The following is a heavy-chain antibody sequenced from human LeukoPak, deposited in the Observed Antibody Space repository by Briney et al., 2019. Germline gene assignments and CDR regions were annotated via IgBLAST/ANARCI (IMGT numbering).Heavy chain of an antibody. D-gene: IGHD6-6*01. CDR2: ISSSSSYI. CDR1: GFTFSSYS. CDR3: ASYSSSSFYYYYMDV. V-gene: IGHV3-21*01. J-gene: IGHJ6*03. Sequence: GGSLRLSCAASGFTFSSYSMNWVRQAPGKGLEWVSSISSSSSYIYYADSVKGRFTTSRDNAKNSLYLQMNSLRDEDTAVYYCASYSSSSFYYYYMDVWGKGTTVTVSS.